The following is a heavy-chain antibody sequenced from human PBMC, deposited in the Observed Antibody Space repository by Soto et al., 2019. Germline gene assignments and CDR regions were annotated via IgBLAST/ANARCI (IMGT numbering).Heavy chain of an antibody. J-gene: IGHJ5*02. D-gene: IGHD6-19*01. V-gene: IGHV4-59*01. CDR3: ARVNLEWLPPRGFDP. CDR1: GGSISSYY. CDR2: IYYSGST. Sequence: PSETLSLTCTVSGGSISSYYWSWIRQPPGKGLEWIGYIYYSGSTNYNPSLKSRVTISVDTSKNQFSLKLSSVTAADTAVYYCARVNLEWLPPRGFDPWGQGTLVTVSS.